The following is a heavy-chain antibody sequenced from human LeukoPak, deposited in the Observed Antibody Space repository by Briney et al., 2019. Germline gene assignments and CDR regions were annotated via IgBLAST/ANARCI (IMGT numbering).Heavy chain of an antibody. CDR3: ARNIPAATFLDY. CDR2: IHPNSGDT. J-gene: IGHJ4*02. V-gene: IGHV1-2*02. CDR1: GGTFSSYA. Sequence: ASVKVSCKASGGTFSSYAISWVRQAPGQGLEWMGWIHPNSGDTNYALRFQGRVTMTRDTSINTAYMELSSLRSDDTAVYYCARNIPAATFLDYWGQGTLVTVSS. D-gene: IGHD2-15*01.